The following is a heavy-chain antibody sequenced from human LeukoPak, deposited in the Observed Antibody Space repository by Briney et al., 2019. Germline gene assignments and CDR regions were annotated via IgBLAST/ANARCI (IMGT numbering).Heavy chain of an antibody. CDR2: INHSGST. D-gene: IGHD3-16*01. CDR1: GGSFSGYY. Sequence: SETLSLTCAVYGGSFSGYYWSWIRQPPGKGLEWIGEINHSGSTNYNPSLKSRVTISVDTSKNQFSLKLSSVTAADTAVYYCARVWGDAFDIWGQGTMVTVSS. V-gene: IGHV4-34*01. J-gene: IGHJ3*02. CDR3: ARVWGDAFDI.